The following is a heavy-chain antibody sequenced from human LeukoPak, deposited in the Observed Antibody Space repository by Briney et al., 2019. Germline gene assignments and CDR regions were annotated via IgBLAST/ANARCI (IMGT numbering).Heavy chain of an antibody. J-gene: IGHJ4*02. CDR1: GFTFSSYG. V-gene: IGHV3-30*02. CDR2: TRYDGSNE. CDR3: AKGSSGWSIDY. D-gene: IGHD6-19*01. Sequence: GGSLRLSCVASGFTFSSYGMHWVRQAPGKGLEWVALTRYDGSNEYYTDSVKSRFTVSRDISKNTLYLQMNSLRAEDTAVYYCAKGSSGWSIDYWGQGTLVTVSS.